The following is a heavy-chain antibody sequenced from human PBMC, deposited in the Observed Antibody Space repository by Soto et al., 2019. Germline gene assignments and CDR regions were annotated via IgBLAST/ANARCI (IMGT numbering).Heavy chain of an antibody. CDR2: TYYRSKWYN. V-gene: IGHV6-1*01. D-gene: IGHD2-8*01. CDR3: ARLIGNSWLDS. J-gene: IGHJ5*01. CDR1: GDSVSTNSAT. Sequence: PSQTLSLTCAISGDSVSTNSATWAWIRQSPSRGLEWLGRTYYRSKWYNDYAVSVKGRITINPDTSNNQLSLQLNSVTPDDTALYYCARLIGNSWLDSWGQGTLVTVSS.